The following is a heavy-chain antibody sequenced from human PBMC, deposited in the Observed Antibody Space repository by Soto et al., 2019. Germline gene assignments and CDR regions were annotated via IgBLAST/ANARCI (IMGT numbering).Heavy chain of an antibody. J-gene: IGHJ5*02. CDR2: ISAYNGNT. CDR3: AREQGIVTSVGWFDP. CDR1: GYTFTSYG. D-gene: IGHD1-26*01. Sequence: ASVKVSCKGSGYTFTSYGISWVRQAPGQWLEWMGWISAYNGNTNYAQKLQGRVTMTTDTSTSTAYMELRSLRSDDTAVYYCAREQGIVTSVGWFDPWGQGTLVTVSS. V-gene: IGHV1-18*01.